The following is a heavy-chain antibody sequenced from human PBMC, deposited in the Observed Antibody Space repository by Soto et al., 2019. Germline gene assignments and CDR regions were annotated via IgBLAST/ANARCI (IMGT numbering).Heavy chain of an antibody. V-gene: IGHV1-3*02. Sequence: AAVKVSCKTSAYTFSSFAMHWAPPARGQRLEWMGWSNAGNGNTKYSQEVQGRVTITRDTSASTAYMELSSLRSEDMAVYYCARATTGTWAFDIWGQGTMVTV. CDR3: ARATTGTWAFDI. CDR1: AYTFSSFA. D-gene: IGHD3-9*01. CDR2: SNAGNGNT. J-gene: IGHJ3*02.